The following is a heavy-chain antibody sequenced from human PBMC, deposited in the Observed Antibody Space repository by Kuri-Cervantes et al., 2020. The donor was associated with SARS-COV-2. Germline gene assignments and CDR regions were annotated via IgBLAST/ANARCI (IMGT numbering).Heavy chain of an antibody. J-gene: IGHJ4*02. CDR1: GGFFSGYY. Sequence: SETLSLTCAVYGGFFSGYYWSWIRQPPGKGLEWIGEINHSGSTNYNPSLKSRVTISVDTSKNQFSLKLSSVTAADTAVYYCARKSACSSTSCYPGAFDYWGQGTLVTVSS. V-gene: IGHV4-34*01. D-gene: IGHD2-2*01. CDR3: ARKSACSSTSCYPGAFDY. CDR2: INHSGST.